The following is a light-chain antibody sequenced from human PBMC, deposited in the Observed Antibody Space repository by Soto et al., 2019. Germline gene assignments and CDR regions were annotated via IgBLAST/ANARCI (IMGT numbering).Light chain of an antibody. Sequence: EIVLTQSPGTLSLSPGESATLSCRASQSVSSNYLAWYRHKPGQAPRLLIYGASSSTDRFSGSGSGTDFTLTISRLEPEDFAVYYCQQYGSSPQTFGQGTKVDIK. J-gene: IGKJ1*01. CDR2: GAS. CDR1: QSVSSNY. V-gene: IGKV3-20*01. CDR3: QQYGSSPQT.